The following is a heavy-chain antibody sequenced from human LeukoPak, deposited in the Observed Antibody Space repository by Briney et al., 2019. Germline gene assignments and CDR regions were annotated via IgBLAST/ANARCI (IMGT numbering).Heavy chain of an antibody. CDR1: GYSFSIYG. Sequence: GESLKISCKGSGYSFSIYGIGWVRQMPVKGLEWMGIIYPADSDTRYSPSFQGQVIIPSDKSISTAYLMCSSLKASHTARYYSPRHVIQNSNGLYGFDYWGQGTLVTVSS. J-gene: IGHJ4*02. CDR2: IYPADSDT. CDR3: PRHVIQNSNGLYGFDY. D-gene: IGHD6-19*01. V-gene: IGHV5-51*01.